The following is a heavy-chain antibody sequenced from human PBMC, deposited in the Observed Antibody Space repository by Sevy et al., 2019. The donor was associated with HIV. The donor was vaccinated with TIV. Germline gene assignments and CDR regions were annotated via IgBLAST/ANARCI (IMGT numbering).Heavy chain of an antibody. CDR3: ATRWTPGY. D-gene: IGHD1-1*01. V-gene: IGHV3-30*02. CDR1: GFTFSAYG. Sequence: GGSLRLSCAASGFTFSAYGMHWVRQAPGKGLEWVEFIRYDGSNQFYADSVKGRFTISRDNSNNTLYLQMNTLRTEDTAVYYCATRWTPGYWGQGTLVTVSS. J-gene: IGHJ4*02. CDR2: IRYDGSNQ.